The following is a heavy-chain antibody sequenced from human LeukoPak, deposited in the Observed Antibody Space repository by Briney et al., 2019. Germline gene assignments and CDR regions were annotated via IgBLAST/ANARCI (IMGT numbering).Heavy chain of an antibody. Sequence: PGGSLRLSCAASGFTFNTYTMNWVRQAPGKGLEWVSYISGSSGIIDYADSVKGRFTISRDNSKNTLFLQMNSLRVEDTAVYYCAKEEQQFDYFDYWGQGTLVTVSS. J-gene: IGHJ4*02. V-gene: IGHV3-48*01. CDR3: AKEEQQFDYFDY. CDR2: ISGSSGII. D-gene: IGHD6-6*01. CDR1: GFTFNTYT.